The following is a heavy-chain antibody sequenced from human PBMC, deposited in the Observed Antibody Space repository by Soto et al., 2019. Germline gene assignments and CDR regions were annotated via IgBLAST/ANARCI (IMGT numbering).Heavy chain of an antibody. CDR1: GFTFSSYW. D-gene: IGHD1-26*01. Sequence: GGSLRLSCAASGFTFSSYWMSWVRQAPGKGLEWVANIKQDGSEKYYVDSVEGRFTISRDNAKNSLYLQMNSLRVEDTAVYYCTRSQWELLRADYWGQGTLVTVSS. CDR3: TRSQWELLRADY. J-gene: IGHJ4*02. CDR2: IKQDGSEK. V-gene: IGHV3-7*03.